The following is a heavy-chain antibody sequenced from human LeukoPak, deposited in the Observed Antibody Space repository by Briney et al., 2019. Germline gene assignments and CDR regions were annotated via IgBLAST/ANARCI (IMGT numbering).Heavy chain of an antibody. J-gene: IGHJ4*02. CDR2: INPSGGST. CDR1: GYTFTSYY. CDR3: ARSLTSIAAAGPDY. D-gene: IGHD6-13*01. Sequence: ASVKVSCKASGYTFTSYYMHWVRHAPGQGLECMGIINPSGGSTSYAQRFQGRVTMTRDTSTSTVCMELSSLRSEDTAVYYCARSLTSIAAAGPDYWGQGTLVTVSS. V-gene: IGHV1-46*01.